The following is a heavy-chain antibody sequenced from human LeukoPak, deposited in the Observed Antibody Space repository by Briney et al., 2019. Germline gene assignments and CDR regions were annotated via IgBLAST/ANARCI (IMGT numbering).Heavy chain of an antibody. CDR2: IYYSGST. J-gene: IGHJ4*02. D-gene: IGHD4-17*01. Sequence: SETLSLTCTVSVGSIISYHWSCIRQPPGKGLEWIWYIYYSGSTNYNPSLKSRVTLSVDTSKKQFSLKLNSVTAADTAVYYCARGTVTTEYFDYWGQGTLVTVSS. V-gene: IGHV4-59*01. CDR1: VGSIISYH. CDR3: ARGTVTTEYFDY.